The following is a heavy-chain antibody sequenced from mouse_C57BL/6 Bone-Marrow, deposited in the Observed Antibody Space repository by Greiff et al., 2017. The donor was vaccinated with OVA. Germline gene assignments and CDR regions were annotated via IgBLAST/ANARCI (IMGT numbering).Heavy chain of an antibody. J-gene: IGHJ1*03. CDR2: IWSGGST. CDR3: ARNLFYWYFDV. CDR1: GFSLTSYG. D-gene: IGHD6-1*01. Sequence: VMLVESGPGLVQPSQSLSITCTVSGFSLTSYGVHWVRQSPGQGLEWLGVIWSGGSTDYNAAFISRLSISKDNSKSQVFFKMNSLQADDTAIYYCARNLFYWYFDVWGTGTTVTVSS. V-gene: IGHV2-2*01.